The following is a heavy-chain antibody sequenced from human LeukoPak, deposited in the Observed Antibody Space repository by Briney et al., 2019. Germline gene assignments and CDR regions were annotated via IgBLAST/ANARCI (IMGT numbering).Heavy chain of an antibody. Sequence: SETLSLTCSVSGASISTNSWNWIRQPPGQGLEWIGYIYYSGRADYNPSLKSRVTISVDTSKNQFSLKLSSVTAADTAVYYCARHGPLYEYFYYNMDVWGQGTTVTVSS. V-gene: IGHV4-59*08. CDR1: GASISTNS. D-gene: IGHD5/OR15-5a*01. J-gene: IGHJ6*02. CDR2: IYYSGRA. CDR3: ARHGPLYEYFYYNMDV.